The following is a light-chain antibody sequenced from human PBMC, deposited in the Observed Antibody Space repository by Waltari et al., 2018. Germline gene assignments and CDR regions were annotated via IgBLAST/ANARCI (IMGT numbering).Light chain of an antibody. CDR1: FSDVGAYDY. Sequence: QSALTQPASVSGSPGQSITFSCTGAFSDVGAYDYVSWYQQLPGRAPKLLIYDVSHRPSGVSDRLSGSKSGNPASLTISGRQPEDEADYYCSSYTTRGTWVFGGGTKLTVL. CDR3: SSYTTRGTWV. CDR2: DVS. J-gene: IGLJ3*02. V-gene: IGLV2-14*03.